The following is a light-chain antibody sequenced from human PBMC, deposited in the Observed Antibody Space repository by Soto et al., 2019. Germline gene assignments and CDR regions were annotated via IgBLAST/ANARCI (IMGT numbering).Light chain of an antibody. Sequence: QSALTQPPSASGTPGQRVTLSCSGSSSNIGSNYVYWYQQLPGTAPKLLIYRNNQRPSGVPDRFSGSKSGTSASLAISGLRSEDEADYYCAAWDDSLSGWVFGGGTKLTVL. CDR3: AAWDDSLSGWV. V-gene: IGLV1-47*01. CDR2: RNN. J-gene: IGLJ3*02. CDR1: SSNIGSNY.